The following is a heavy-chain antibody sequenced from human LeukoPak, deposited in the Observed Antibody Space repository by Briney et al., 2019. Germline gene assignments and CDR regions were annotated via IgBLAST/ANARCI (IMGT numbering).Heavy chain of an antibody. D-gene: IGHD5-18*01. Sequence: ASVKVSCKASGYTFTAYYIHWVRQAPGQGLEWMGWINPNSGVTIYAPKFRGKVTLTRDTSTAYMDLSRLTSDDTAVYYCARDLRSGGVTYGQDSWGQGTLVTVSS. CDR1: GYTFTAYY. J-gene: IGHJ4*02. CDR3: ARDLRSGGVTYGQDS. V-gene: IGHV1-2*02. CDR2: INPNSGVT.